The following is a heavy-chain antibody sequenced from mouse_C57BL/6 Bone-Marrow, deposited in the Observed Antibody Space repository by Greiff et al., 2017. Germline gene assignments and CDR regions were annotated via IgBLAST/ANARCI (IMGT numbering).Heavy chain of an antibody. CDR1: GFTFSSYG. V-gene: IGHV5-6*02. J-gene: IGHJ2*01. CDR3: ARRFYFDY. CDR2: ISSGGSYT. Sequence: EVKLMESGGDLVKPGGSLKLSCAASGFTFSSYGMPWVRQTPDKRLEWVATISSGGSYTYYPDSVKGRFTIARDNAKNTLYLQMSSLKSEDTAMYYCARRFYFDYWGQGTTLTVSS.